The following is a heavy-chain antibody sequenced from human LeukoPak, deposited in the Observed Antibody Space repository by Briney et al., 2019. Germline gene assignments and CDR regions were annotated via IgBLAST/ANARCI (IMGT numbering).Heavy chain of an antibody. J-gene: IGHJ4*02. CDR1: GGSISTYY. D-gene: IGHD2/OR15-2a*01. CDR3: AGHHPRNTVDF. V-gene: IGHV4-59*08. CDR2: ISDIGSI. Sequence: SETLSLTCKVSGGSISTYYWSWIRQPPGKGLEWIAYISDIGSINYNPSLKSRVTISLDTSKNQFSLKLSSVTAADTAVYYCAGHHPRNTVDFWGQGTLVTVSS.